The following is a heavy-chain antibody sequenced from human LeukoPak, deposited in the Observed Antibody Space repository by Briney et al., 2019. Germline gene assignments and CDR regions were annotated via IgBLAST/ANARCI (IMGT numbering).Heavy chain of an antibody. CDR3: AKDYGSGSYDDYFDY. V-gene: IGHV3-30*18. J-gene: IGHJ4*02. CDR1: GFTFSSYG. D-gene: IGHD3-10*01. Sequence: GGSLRLSCAASGFTFSSYGMHWVRQAPGKGLEWVAVISYDGSNKYYADSVKGRFTISRDNSKNTLYLQMNSLRAEDTAVYYCAKDYGSGSYDDYFDYWGQGTLVTVSS. CDR2: ISYDGSNK.